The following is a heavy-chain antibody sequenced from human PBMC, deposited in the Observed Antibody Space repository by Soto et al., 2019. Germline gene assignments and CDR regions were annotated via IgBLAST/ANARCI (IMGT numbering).Heavy chain of an antibody. CDR2: MKAKSGDT. CDR3: ARGNPFTYAGFDV. V-gene: IGHV1-8*01. Sequence: QEHREQSGAEVQRPWASVKVSCKASGYTFSDFDIKGLRQASGQRPEWMGWMKAKSGDTFFAQRFQGKFNMTWDTSLSTAYMEVGSLTSDDTAMYYCARGNPFTYAGFDVWGQGTTVAVSS. D-gene: IGHD3-10*01. CDR1: GYTFSDFD. J-gene: IGHJ6*02.